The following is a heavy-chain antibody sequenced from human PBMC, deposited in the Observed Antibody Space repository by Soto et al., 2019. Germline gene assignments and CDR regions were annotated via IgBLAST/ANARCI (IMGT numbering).Heavy chain of an antibody. CDR1: GGSISSYY. CDR3: ARDSRVVVAAYSLLGMDV. Sequence: SETLSLTCTVSGGSISSYYWSWIRQPPGKGLEWIGYIYYSGSTNYNPSLKSRVTISVDTSKNQFSLKLSSVTAADTAVYYCARDSRVVVAAYSLLGMDVWGQGTTVTVSS. J-gene: IGHJ6*02. CDR2: IYYSGST. V-gene: IGHV4-59*01. D-gene: IGHD2-15*01.